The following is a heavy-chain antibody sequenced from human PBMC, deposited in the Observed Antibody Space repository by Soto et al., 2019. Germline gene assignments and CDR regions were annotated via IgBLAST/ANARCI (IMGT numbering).Heavy chain of an antibody. CDR2: INAGNGNT. Sequence: GASVKVSCKASGYTFTSYAMHWVRQAPGQRLEWMGWINAGNGNTKYSQKFQGRVTITRDTSASTAYMELSSLRSEDTAVYYCARPLGYCSSTSCYGFGLCYWGQGTLVTVSS. J-gene: IGHJ4*02. CDR3: ARPLGYCSSTSCYGFGLCY. V-gene: IGHV1-3*01. CDR1: GYTFTSYA. D-gene: IGHD2-2*01.